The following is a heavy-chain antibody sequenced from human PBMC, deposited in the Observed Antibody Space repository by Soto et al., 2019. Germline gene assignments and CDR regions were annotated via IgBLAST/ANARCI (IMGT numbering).Heavy chain of an antibody. CDR2: IYSGGST. J-gene: IGHJ5*02. CDR1: GFSVSTKY. Sequence: GGSLRLSCAASGFSVSTKYMSWVRQAPGKGLEWVSVIYSGGSTYYADSVKGRFTISRDNSKNTLYLQMNSLRAEDTAVYYCGRTNRGGFGISGHVHLEHWGQGTQVTVSS. D-gene: IGHD7-27*01. V-gene: IGHV3-53*01. CDR3: GRTNRGGFGISGHVHLEH.